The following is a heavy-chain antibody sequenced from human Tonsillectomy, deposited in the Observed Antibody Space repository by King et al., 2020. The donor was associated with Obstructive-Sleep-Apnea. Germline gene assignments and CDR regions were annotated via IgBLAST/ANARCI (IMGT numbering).Heavy chain of an antibody. J-gene: IGHJ4*02. CDR3: ARSYYYDSSGPRGGYYFDY. CDR2: IYYSGST. Sequence: QLQESGPGLVKPSQTLSLTFTVSGGSISSGAYYWSWIRQHPGKGLEWIGYIYYSGSTYYKSSLKSRVTISVDTSKNQFSLNLSSVTAADTAVYYCARSYYYDSSGPRGGYYFDYWGQGTLVTVSS. D-gene: IGHD3-22*01. CDR1: GGSISSGAYY. V-gene: IGHV4-31*03.